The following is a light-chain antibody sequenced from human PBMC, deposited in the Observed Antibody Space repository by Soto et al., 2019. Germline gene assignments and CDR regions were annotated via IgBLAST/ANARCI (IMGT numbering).Light chain of an antibody. CDR3: QTWGTGIAVV. CDR1: SGHSSYA. V-gene: IGLV4-69*01. J-gene: IGLJ2*01. CDR2: LNSDGSH. Sequence: VLTESPSASASLGASVKLTCTLSSGHSSYAIAWHQQQPEKGPRYLMKLNSDGSHSKGDGIPDRFSGSSSGAERYLTISSLQSEDEADYYCQTWGTGIAVVFGGGTQLTVL.